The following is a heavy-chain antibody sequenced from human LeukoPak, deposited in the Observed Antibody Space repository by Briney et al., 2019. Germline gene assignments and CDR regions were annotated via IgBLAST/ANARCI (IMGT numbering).Heavy chain of an antibody. J-gene: IGHJ6*02. V-gene: IGHV4-4*07. D-gene: IGHD2-15*01. CDR2: IYTSGST. CDR3: ARSGYCSGGSCYYYYYGMDV. Sequence: SQTLSLTCTVSGGSISSYYWRWIRQPAGKGLEWIGRIYTSGSTNYNPSLKSRVTMSVDTSKNQSSLKLRSVTAADTAVYYCARSGYCSGGSCYYYYYGMDVWGQGTTVTVSS. CDR1: GGSISSYY.